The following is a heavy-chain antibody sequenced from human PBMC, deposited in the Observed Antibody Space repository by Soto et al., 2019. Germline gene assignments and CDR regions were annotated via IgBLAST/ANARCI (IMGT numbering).Heavy chain of an antibody. CDR3: ARREIQGPIDY. V-gene: IGHV4-28*01. D-gene: IGHD1-26*01. Sequence: QVQLQESGPGLVKPSDTLSLTCAVSGYSISSSNWWGWIRQPPGKGLEWIGYIDYSGTTYYNPSLKSRVTMSVDTSKNHFSLKLTSVTAVDTAVYYCARREIQGPIDYWGQGTLVTVSS. CDR2: IDYSGTT. J-gene: IGHJ4*02. CDR1: GYSISSSNW.